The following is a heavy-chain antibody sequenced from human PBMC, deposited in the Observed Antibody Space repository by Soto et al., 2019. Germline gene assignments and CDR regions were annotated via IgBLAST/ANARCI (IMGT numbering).Heavy chain of an antibody. Sequence: QVQLVESGGGVVQPGRSLRLSCAASGFTFSSYGTHWVRQAPGKGLEWVAVISYEGSNKYYADSVKGRFNIARDNSKNTLYLQMTSLRAEDTAVYYCAKAGEWALPYFDYWGQGTLFTVSS. CDR2: ISYEGSNK. D-gene: IGHD1-26*01. CDR1: GFTFSSYG. CDR3: AKAGEWALPYFDY. V-gene: IGHV3-30*18. J-gene: IGHJ4*02.